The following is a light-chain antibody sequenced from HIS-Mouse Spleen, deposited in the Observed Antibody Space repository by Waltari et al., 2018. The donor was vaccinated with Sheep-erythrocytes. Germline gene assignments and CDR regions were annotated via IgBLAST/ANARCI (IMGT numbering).Light chain of an antibody. J-gene: IGLJ3*02. CDR2: EGS. Sequence: QSALTQPASVSGSPGQSITISCTGTSSDVGSYNLVSWYQQHPGKAPKLIIYEGSKRSQEVCNCFSGSKSGNTASLTISGLQAEVEADYYCCSYAGSSTPWVFGGGTKLTVL. V-gene: IGLV2-23*01. CDR3: CSYAGSSTPWV. CDR1: SSDVGSYNL.